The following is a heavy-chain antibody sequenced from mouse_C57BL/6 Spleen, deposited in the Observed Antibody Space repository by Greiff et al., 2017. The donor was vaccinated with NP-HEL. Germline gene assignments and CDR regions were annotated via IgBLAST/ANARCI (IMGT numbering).Heavy chain of an antibody. V-gene: IGHV1-82*01. CDR2: IYPGDGDT. D-gene: IGHD2-10*02. Sequence: QVQLQQSGPELVKPGASVKISCKASGYAFSSSWMNWVKQRPGKGLEWIGRIYPGDGDTNYNGKFKGKATLTADKSSSTAYMQLSSLTSEDSAVYFCARDLDYDMDYWGQGTSVTVSS. J-gene: IGHJ4*01. CDR3: ARDLDYDMDY. CDR1: GYAFSSSW.